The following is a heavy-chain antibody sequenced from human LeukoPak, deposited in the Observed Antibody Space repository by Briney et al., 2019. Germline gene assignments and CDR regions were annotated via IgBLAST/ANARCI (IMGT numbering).Heavy chain of an antibody. CDR3: ATLPYYYDSSGSYYFVY. CDR2: IRYDGSNK. J-gene: IGHJ4*02. V-gene: IGHV3-30*02. Sequence: GGSLRLSCAASGFIFNSYGMHWVRQAPGKGLEWVAFIRYDGSNKYYADSVKGRFTISRDNSKNTLYLQMNSLRVEDTAVYYCATLPYYYDSSGSYYFVYWGQGTLVTVSS. D-gene: IGHD3-22*01. CDR1: GFIFNSYG.